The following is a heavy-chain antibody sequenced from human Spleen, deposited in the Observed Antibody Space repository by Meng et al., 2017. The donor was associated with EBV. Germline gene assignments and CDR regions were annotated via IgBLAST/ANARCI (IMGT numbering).Heavy chain of an antibody. CDR2: IHYGGAS. J-gene: IGHJ4*02. V-gene: IGHV4-61*08. D-gene: IGHD6-19*01. CDR3: ARGHSSDWDYFFDS. CDR1: DVSVTRGEYY. Sequence: QVPLEEAGPGLVNPSDTLSLPCSVSDVSVTRGEYYWTWIRQSPGKGLEWIGYIHYGGASNYNPSLKSRVTISLDTSKNQFSLRVNAVTAADTAVYFCARGHSSDWDYFFDSWGLGTLVTVSS.